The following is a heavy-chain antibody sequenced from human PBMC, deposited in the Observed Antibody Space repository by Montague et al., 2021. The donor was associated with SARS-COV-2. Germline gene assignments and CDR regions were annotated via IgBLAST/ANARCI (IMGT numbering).Heavy chain of an antibody. CDR3: ARGARQGYGFRLGSFDS. CDR2: IDKSGTT. Sequence: TLSLTCTVSGGSISYGGYFWNWIRQHPGKGLEWIGYIDKSGTTQYNPSLKSRVSLSVDTSKNQFSLKLSSVTAADTAVYYCARGARQGYGFRLGSFDSWGQGTLVTVSS. CDR1: GGSISYGGYF. V-gene: IGHV4-31*03. J-gene: IGHJ4*02. D-gene: IGHD3-10*01.